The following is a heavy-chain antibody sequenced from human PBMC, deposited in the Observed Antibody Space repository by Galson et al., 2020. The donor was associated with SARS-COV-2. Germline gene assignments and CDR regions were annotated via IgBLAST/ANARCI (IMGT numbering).Heavy chain of an antibody. D-gene: IGHD1-26*01. CDR2: ISGSGEST. CDR3: AKNKRDLLDAFDI. V-gene: IGHV3-23*01. Sequence: GGSLRLSCGASGLTFSFYAMSWVRQGPGTGLEWVSGISGSGESTYYADSVKGRFTISRDNSKNTLLLQMNSLRAEDTAVYYCAKNKRDLLDAFDIWGQGTVVTVSS. J-gene: IGHJ3*02. CDR1: GLTFSFYA.